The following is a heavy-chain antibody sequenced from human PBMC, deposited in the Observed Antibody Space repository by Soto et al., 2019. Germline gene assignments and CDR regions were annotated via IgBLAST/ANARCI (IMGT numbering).Heavy chain of an antibody. J-gene: IGHJ4*02. D-gene: IGHD3-10*01. V-gene: IGHV3-23*01. CDR1: GFTFNNYA. Sequence: EVQLLESGGGLVQPGGSLRLSCAASGFTFNNYAMTWVRQAPGKGLEWVSAISGGGDTTSYADSVKGRFTVSRDGSKNALELKMRSLRAEDTALYYCAEGRGGSGSLTPRVDFWGQGTLVTVSS. CDR3: AEGRGGSGSLTPRVDF. CDR2: ISGGGDTT.